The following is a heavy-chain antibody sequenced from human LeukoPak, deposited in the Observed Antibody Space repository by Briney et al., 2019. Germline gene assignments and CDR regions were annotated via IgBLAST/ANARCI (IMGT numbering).Heavy chain of an antibody. CDR3: ARDPGYSSSWYDY. CDR1: GFTFSSYA. Sequence: PGRSLRLSCAASGFTFSSYAMHWVRQAPGKGLEWVVVISYDGSNKYYADSVKGRFTISRDNSKNTLYLQMNSLRAEDTAVYYCARDPGYSSSWYDYWGQGTLVTVSS. D-gene: IGHD6-13*01. J-gene: IGHJ4*02. CDR2: ISYDGSNK. V-gene: IGHV3-30*01.